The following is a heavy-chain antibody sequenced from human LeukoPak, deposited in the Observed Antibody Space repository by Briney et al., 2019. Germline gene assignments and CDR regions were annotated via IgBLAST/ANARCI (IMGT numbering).Heavy chain of an antibody. CDR1: GGSVSSGDYY. CDR3: ARGSDIVATLVT. D-gene: IGHD5-12*01. V-gene: IGHV4-30-4*01. CDR2: IYYSGST. J-gene: IGHJ5*02. Sequence: SQTLSLTCTVSGGSVSSGDYYWSWIRQPPGKGLEWIGYIYYSGSTYYNPSLKSRVTISVDTSKNQFSLKLSSVTAADTAVYYCARGSDIVATLVTWGQGTLVTVSS.